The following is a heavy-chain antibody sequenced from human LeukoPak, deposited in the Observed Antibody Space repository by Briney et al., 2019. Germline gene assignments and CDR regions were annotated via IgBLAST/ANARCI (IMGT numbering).Heavy chain of an antibody. CDR2: IYTSGST. J-gene: IGHJ5*02. V-gene: IGHV4-61*02. CDR3: ARDRAAYCGGDCYPNWFDP. Sequence: SETLSLTCTVSGGSISSGSYYWGWVRQPAGKGLEWIGCIYTSGSTNYKPSRKSRVTISEKTSKKQCSRKRSSVTAADTAVYYCARDRAAYCGGDCYPNWFDPWGQGTLVTVSS. D-gene: IGHD2-21*02. CDR1: GGSISSGSYY.